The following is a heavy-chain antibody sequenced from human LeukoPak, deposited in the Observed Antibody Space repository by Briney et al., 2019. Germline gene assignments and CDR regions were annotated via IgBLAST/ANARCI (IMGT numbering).Heavy chain of an antibody. CDR3: ARDLPRYYDSSGYTPYYFDY. D-gene: IGHD3-22*01. CDR1: GFTFGDYG. V-gene: IGHV3-20*04. CDR2: INWNGGST. Sequence: GGSLRLSCTASGFTFGDYGMSWVRQAPGKGLEWVSGINWNGGSTGYADSVKGRFTISRDNAKNSLYLQMNSLRAEDTALYYCARDLPRYYDSSGYTPYYFDYWGQGTLVTVSS. J-gene: IGHJ4*02.